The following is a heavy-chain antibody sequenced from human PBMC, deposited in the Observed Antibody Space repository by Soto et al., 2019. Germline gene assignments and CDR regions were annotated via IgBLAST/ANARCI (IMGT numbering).Heavy chain of an antibody. J-gene: IGHJ4*02. V-gene: IGHV3-23*01. Sequence: GGSLRLSCAASGFTFSSYAMSWVRQAPGKGLEWVSAISGSGGSTYYADSVKGRFTISRDNSKNTLYLQMNSLRAEDTAVYYCAKVRIFGVVNRAYYFDYWGQGTLVTVSS. D-gene: IGHD3-3*02. CDR1: GFTFSSYA. CDR2: ISGSGGST. CDR3: AKVRIFGVVNRAYYFDY.